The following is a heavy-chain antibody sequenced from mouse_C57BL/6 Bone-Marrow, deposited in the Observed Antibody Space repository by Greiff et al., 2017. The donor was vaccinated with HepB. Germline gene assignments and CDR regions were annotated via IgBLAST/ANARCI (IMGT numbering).Heavy chain of an antibody. V-gene: IGHV5-12*01. CDR1: GFTFSDYY. D-gene: IGHD3-1*01. CDR3: ARHGLGRAFYAMDY. CDR2: ISNGGGST. J-gene: IGHJ4*01. Sequence: EVQGVESGGGLVQPGGSLKLSCAASGFTFSDYYMYWVRQTPEKRLEWVAYISNGGGSTYYPDTVKGRFTISRDNAKNTLYLQMSRLKSEDTAMYYCARHGLGRAFYAMDYWGQGTSVTVSS.